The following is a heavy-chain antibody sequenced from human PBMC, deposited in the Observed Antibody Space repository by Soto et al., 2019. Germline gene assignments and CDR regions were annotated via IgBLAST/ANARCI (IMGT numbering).Heavy chain of an antibody. CDR3: TIGTWSYLFRAFDL. D-gene: IGHD1-26*01. CDR1: GFTFTTYA. CDR2: ISGSGGNT. J-gene: IGHJ3*01. V-gene: IGHV3-23*01. Sequence: EVQLLDSGGGLVQPGGSLRLSCAASGFTFTTYAMSWVRQAPGKGLEWVSTISGSGGNTYYADSVKGRFTISRDSSKNTLYLQMNSLRAEDTAVYYCTIGTWSYLFRAFDLWGQGTMVTVSS.